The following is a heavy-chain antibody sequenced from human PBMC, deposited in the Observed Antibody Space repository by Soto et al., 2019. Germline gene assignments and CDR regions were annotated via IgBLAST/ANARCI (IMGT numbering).Heavy chain of an antibody. V-gene: IGHV3-53*01. J-gene: IGHJ6*02. CDR2: IYSGGST. Sequence: GGSLRLSCAASGFTVSSNYMSWVRQAPGKGLEWVSVIYSGGSTYYADSVKGRFTISRDNSKNTLYLQMNSLRAEDTAVYYCARKYYYYYGMDVWGQGTTVTVSS. CDR1: GFTVSSNY. CDR3: ARKYYYYYGMDV.